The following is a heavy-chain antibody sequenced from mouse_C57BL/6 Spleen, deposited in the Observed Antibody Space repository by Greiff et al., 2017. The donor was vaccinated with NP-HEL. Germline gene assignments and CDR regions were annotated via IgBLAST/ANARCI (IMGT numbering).Heavy chain of an antibody. V-gene: IGHV10-1*01. CDR1: GFSFNTYA. Sequence: EVQGVESGGGLVQPKGSLKLSCAASGFSFNTYAMNWVRQAPGKGLEWVARIRSKRNNYATYYADSVKDRFTISRDDSESMLYLQMNNMKTEDTAMYYCVRRDYGDYYAMDYWGQGTSVTVSS. CDR2: IRSKRNNYAT. J-gene: IGHJ4*01. CDR3: VRRDYGDYYAMDY. D-gene: IGHD1-1*01.